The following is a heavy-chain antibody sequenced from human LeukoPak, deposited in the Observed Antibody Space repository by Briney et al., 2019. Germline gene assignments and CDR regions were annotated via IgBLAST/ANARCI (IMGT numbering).Heavy chain of an antibody. CDR1: GFTFSDYY. CDR2: ISSSSSYT. V-gene: IGHV3-11*06. J-gene: IGHJ2*01. Sequence: GGSLRLSCAASGFTFSDYYMSWIRQAPGKGLEWVSYISSSSSYTNYADSVKGRFTISRDNAKNSLYLQMNSLRAEDTAVYYCARGRIAAAGHWYFDLWGRGTLVTVSS. CDR3: ARGRIAAAGHWYFDL. D-gene: IGHD6-13*01.